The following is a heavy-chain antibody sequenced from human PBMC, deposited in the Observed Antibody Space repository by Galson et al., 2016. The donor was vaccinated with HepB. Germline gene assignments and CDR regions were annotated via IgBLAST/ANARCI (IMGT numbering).Heavy chain of an antibody. Sequence: SLRLSCAASGFTFDNYAMNWVRQAPGKGLEWVSSIGTNTYYADSVKGRFTISRDNSKNTLYLQMNSLRAEDTAIYYCANIPRYSTSYWGQGILVTVSS. CDR2: IGTNT. J-gene: IGHJ4*02. V-gene: IGHV3-23*01. CDR1: GFTFDNYA. D-gene: IGHD2-2*01. CDR3: ANIPRYSTSY.